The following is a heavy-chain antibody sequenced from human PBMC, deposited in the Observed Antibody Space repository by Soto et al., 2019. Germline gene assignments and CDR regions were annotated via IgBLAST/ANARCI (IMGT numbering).Heavy chain of an antibody. Sequence: EVQLLEAGGGLVQPGGSLRLSCAASGFGFRDYGMSWVRQAPGKGLEWLSAIIGIGDKSYYADSVRGRFTISRDNSKNTLYLQLNDLGAEDTAIYYCAKDYDYGDSLPFDYWGQGTLVTVSS. J-gene: IGHJ4*02. CDR2: IIGIGDKS. CDR3: AKDYDYGDSLPFDY. CDR1: GFGFRDYG. D-gene: IGHD4-17*01. V-gene: IGHV3-23*01.